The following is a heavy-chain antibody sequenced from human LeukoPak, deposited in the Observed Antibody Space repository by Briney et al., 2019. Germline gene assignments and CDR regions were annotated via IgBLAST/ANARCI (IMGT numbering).Heavy chain of an antibody. Sequence: ASVKVSCKASGYTFTSYGISWVRQAPGQGLEWMGWISAYNGNTNYAQKPQGRVTMTTDTSTSTAYMELRSLRSDDTAVYYCARDPYDSSGYPPGDNSLPFQHWGQGTLVTVSS. J-gene: IGHJ1*01. V-gene: IGHV1-18*01. CDR2: ISAYNGNT. CDR3: ARDPYDSSGYPPGDNSLPFQH. CDR1: GYTFTSYG. D-gene: IGHD3-22*01.